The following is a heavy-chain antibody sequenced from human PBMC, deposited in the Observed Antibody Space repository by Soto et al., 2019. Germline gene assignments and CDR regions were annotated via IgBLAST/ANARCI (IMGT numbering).Heavy chain of an antibody. CDR3: ARDRGSSGWYVDAFDI. Sequence: PSQTLSLTCVISGDSVSSNSAAWNWIRQSPSRGLEWLGRTYYRSKWYNDYAVSVKSRITINPDTSKNQFSLQLNSVTPEDTAVYYCARDRGSSGWYVDAFDIWGQGTMVTVSS. CDR1: GDSVSSNSAA. V-gene: IGHV6-1*01. CDR2: TYYRSKWYN. J-gene: IGHJ3*02. D-gene: IGHD6-19*01.